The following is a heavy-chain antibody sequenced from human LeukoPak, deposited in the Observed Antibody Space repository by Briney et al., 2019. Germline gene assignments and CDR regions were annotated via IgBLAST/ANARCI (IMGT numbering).Heavy chain of an antibody. CDR2: IKEDGTET. Sequence: GGSLRLSCAASGFTFSNAWMSWVRLAPGKGLEWVANIKEDGTETYYVDSVKGRFTISRDNAKNSLYLQMNSLRVEDTAVYYCAKEGRSLQTYWGQGTLVTVSS. CDR1: GFTFSNAW. V-gene: IGHV3-7*03. CDR3: AKEGRSLQTY. D-gene: IGHD5-24*01. J-gene: IGHJ4*02.